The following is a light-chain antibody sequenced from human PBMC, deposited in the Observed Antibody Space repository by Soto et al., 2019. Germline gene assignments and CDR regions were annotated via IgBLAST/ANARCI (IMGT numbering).Light chain of an antibody. V-gene: IGKV1-5*01. Sequence: DIQMTQSPSTLSASVGDRVTISCRASQSISSWLAWYQQKPGKAPKLLISDASNLQSGAPSRFSGSGSGTEFTLTISSLQPDDFANYYCQQYNSYYRTFGQGTKVEIK. J-gene: IGKJ1*01. CDR1: QSISSW. CDR3: QQYNSYYRT. CDR2: DAS.